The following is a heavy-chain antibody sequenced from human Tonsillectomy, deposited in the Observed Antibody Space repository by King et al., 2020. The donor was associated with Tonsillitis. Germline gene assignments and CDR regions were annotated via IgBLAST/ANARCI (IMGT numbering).Heavy chain of an antibody. Sequence: QLVQSGAEVKKPGASVKVSCKASGYTFTGYFMHWVRQAPGQGLEWMGWINPNSGGTNYAQKFQGWVTMTWDTSISTAYMELSRLRSDDMAVYYCARNRVIQQPFDFWGQGTLVTVSS. D-gene: IGHD5-18*01. J-gene: IGHJ4*02. CDR1: GYTFTGYF. V-gene: IGHV1-2*04. CDR2: INPNSGGT. CDR3: ARNRVIQQPFDF.